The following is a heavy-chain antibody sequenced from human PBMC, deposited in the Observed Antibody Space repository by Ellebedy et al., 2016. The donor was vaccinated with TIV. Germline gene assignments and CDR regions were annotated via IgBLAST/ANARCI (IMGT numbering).Heavy chain of an antibody. Sequence: IFGTANYAQKFQDRVTITADESTRTAYMELSSLRSEDTAVYYCARDFLRAPDGSESYNNWFDPWGQGTLVTVSP. J-gene: IGHJ5*02. CDR2: IFGTA. D-gene: IGHD3-10*01. CDR3: ARDFLRAPDGSESYNNWFDP. V-gene: IGHV1-69*01.